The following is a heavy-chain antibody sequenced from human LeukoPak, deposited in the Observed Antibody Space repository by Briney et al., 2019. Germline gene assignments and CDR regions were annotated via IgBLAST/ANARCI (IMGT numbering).Heavy chain of an antibody. Sequence: GGSMSLSCAASGFTFCRYAMLWLRQATREGLEWVSSISGSGGTTYYADSVKGRFTISRDNSKSTVDLQMNSLRAEDTALYYCAKAGFPGTSGRIYFFDSWGQGTLVTVSS. D-gene: IGHD3-10*01. CDR1: GFTFCRYA. CDR2: ISGSGGTT. CDR3: AKAGFPGTSGRIYFFDS. J-gene: IGHJ4*02. V-gene: IGHV3-23*01.